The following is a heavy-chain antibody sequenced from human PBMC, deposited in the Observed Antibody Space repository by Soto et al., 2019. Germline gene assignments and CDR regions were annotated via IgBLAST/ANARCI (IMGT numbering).Heavy chain of an antibody. Sequence: QAQLVQSGAEEKKPGASVKVSCKASGYIFTTYAMHWVRQAPGQRLEWMGWINVGNGNTKYSQKLQGRVTITRDTSTSTVYMDLTSLRSEDTAVYYCARDEGILCSVNSCYYGFDPWGQGTLVTVSS. J-gene: IGHJ5*02. CDR3: ARDEGILCSVNSCYYGFDP. CDR2: INVGNGNT. V-gene: IGHV1-3*05. CDR1: GYIFTTYA. D-gene: IGHD2-15*01.